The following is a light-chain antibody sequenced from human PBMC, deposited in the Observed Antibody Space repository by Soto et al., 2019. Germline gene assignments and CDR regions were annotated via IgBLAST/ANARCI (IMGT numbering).Light chain of an antibody. V-gene: IGKV3-11*01. J-gene: IGKJ2*01. CDR2: DAS. CDR3: QQRSNWPPKYT. CDR1: QSVSSY. Sequence: NVLTQSPATLSLFPGERATLSCRASQSVSSYLAWYQQKPGQAPRLLIYDASNRATGIPARFSGSGSGTDFTLTISSLEPEDFAVYYCQQRSNWPPKYTFGQGTKLEIK.